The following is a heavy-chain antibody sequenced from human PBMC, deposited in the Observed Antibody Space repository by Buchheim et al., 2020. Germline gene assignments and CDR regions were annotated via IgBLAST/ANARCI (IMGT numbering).Heavy chain of an antibody. CDR3: ARSWSSRYFDL. CDR2: INHSGTT. J-gene: IGHJ2*01. V-gene: IGHV4-34*01. Sequence: QVQLQQWGAGLLKPSETLSLTCAVYGGSFSDYYWSWIRQPPGKGLEWIGEINHSGTTTYNPSLKSRVTISVDTSTNPFSLKLSSVTAADTAVYYCARSWSSRYFDLWGRGTL. CDR1: GGSFSDYY.